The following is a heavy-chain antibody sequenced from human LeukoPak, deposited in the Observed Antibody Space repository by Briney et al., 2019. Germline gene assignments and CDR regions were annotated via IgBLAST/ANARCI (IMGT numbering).Heavy chain of an antibody. CDR2: ISGSGGST. CDR3: ANLVSSSWNWFDP. Sequence: GGSLRLSCAASGFTFSSDAMSWVRQAPGKGLEWVSAISGSGGSTYYADSVKGRFTISRDNSKNTLYLQMNSLRAEDTAVYYCANLVSSSWNWFDPWGQGTLVTVSS. J-gene: IGHJ5*02. CDR1: GFTFSSDA. V-gene: IGHV3-23*01. D-gene: IGHD6-13*01.